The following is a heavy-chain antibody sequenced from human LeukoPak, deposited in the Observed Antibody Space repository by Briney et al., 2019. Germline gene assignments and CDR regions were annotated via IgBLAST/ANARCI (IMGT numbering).Heavy chain of an antibody. CDR1: GFPFNNAW. D-gene: IGHD6-19*01. J-gene: IGHJ4*02. CDR3: TRDREVAGPDS. CDR2: IKSKVDGGTA. Sequence: GGSLRLSCVVSGFPFNNAWMSWVRQAPGRGLEWVGRIKSKVDGGTADYAAAVEGRFTISRDDSENTLSLQMSSLKTDDTAVYYCTRDREVAGPDSWGQGTLVTVSS. V-gene: IGHV3-15*01.